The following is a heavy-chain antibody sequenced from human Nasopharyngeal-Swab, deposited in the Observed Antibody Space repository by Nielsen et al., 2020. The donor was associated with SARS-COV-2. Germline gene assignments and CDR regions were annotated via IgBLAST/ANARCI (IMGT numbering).Heavy chain of an antibody. D-gene: IGHD2-2*01. CDR2: IYHSGST. CDR3: AGYCSSISCYGSYYFDY. J-gene: IGHJ4*02. V-gene: IGHV4-30-2*01. Sequence: WIRQPPGKGLEWIGYIYHSGSTYYNPSLKSRVTISVDRSKNQFSLKLSSVTAADTAVYYCAGYCSSISCYGSYYFDYWGQGTLVTVSS.